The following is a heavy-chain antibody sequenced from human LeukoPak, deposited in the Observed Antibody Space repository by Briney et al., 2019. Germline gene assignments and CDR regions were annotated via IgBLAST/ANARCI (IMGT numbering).Heavy chain of an antibody. CDR1: GFIFSSYA. J-gene: IGHJ1*01. D-gene: IGHD3-3*02. V-gene: IGHV3-23*01. CDR3: AKEAIRISMVSQH. Sequence: GGSLRLSCAASGFIFSSYAMSWVRQPPGEGLEWVSSISESGGGTYYADSVKGRFTIPRDNSKNTLYLQMSSLRAEDTAVYYCAKEAIRISMVSQHWGQGTLVTVSS. CDR2: ISESGGGT.